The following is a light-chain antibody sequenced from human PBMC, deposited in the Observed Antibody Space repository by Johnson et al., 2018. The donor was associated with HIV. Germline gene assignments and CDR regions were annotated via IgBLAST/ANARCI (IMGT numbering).Light chain of an antibody. CDR3: GTWDSSLSAGWGYV. J-gene: IGLJ1*01. CDR2: DNN. V-gene: IGLV1-51*01. CDR1: SSNIGNNY. Sequence: QSVLTQPPSVSAAPGQKVTISCSGSSSNIGNNYVSWYQQLPGTAPKLLIYDNNKRPSGIPDRFSGSKSGPSATLGITGLQTGDEADYYCGTWDSSLSAGWGYVGGTGTKVTVL.